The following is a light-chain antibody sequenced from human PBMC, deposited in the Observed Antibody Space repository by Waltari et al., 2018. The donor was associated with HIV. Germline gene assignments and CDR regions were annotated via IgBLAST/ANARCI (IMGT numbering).Light chain of an antibody. V-gene: IGKV3-11*01. Sequence: EIVLTQSPATLSLSPGERAPLSCRDSKSISSYLAWYQQKPGQAPRLLIYDAANRATGIPARFRGSGSGTDFTLTIGSLEPEDFAVYYCQHRSNWLTFGGGTKVEIK. J-gene: IGKJ4*01. CDR1: KSISSY. CDR2: DAA. CDR3: QHRSNWLT.